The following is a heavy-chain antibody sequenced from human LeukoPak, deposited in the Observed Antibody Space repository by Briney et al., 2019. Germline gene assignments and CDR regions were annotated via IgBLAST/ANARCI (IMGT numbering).Heavy chain of an antibody. D-gene: IGHD6-13*01. CDR1: GGSFSGYY. V-gene: IGHV4-34*01. J-gene: IGHJ4*02. Sequence: SETLSLTCAVYGGSFSGYYWSWIRQPPGKGLEWIGEINHSGSTNYNPSLKSRVTISVDTSKNQFSLKLSSVTAADTAVYYCARGQTKFGSSSWRGYYFDYWGQGTLVTVSS. CDR3: ARGQTKFGSSSWRGYYFDY. CDR2: INHSGST.